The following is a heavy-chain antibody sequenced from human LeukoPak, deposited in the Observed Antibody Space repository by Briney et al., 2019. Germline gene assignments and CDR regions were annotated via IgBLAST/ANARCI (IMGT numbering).Heavy chain of an antibody. Sequence: PSETLSLTCTASGGSISSSSYYWAWIRQPPGKGLEWIGSIYYSGSTYYNPSLKSRVTISVDTSKNQFSLKLSSVTAADTAVYYCARLRGIAVAGTWLDYYYYYMDVWGKGTTVTVSS. CDR1: GGSISSSSYY. D-gene: IGHD6-19*01. CDR2: IYYSGST. CDR3: ARLRGIAVAGTWLDYYYYYMDV. V-gene: IGHV4-39*01. J-gene: IGHJ6*03.